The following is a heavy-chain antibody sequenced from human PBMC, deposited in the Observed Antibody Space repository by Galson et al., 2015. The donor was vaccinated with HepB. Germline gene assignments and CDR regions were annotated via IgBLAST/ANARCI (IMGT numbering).Heavy chain of an antibody. J-gene: IGHJ3*02. CDR2: ISSSSSYT. CDR3: ARGGSPDIVVVPAASDAFDI. Sequence: SLRLSCAASGFTFSDYYMSWIRQAPGKGLEWLSHISSSSSYTNYADSVKGRFTISRDNAKNSLYLQMNSLRAEDTAVYYCARGGSPDIVVVPAASDAFDIWGQGTMVTVSS. V-gene: IGHV3-11*06. D-gene: IGHD2-2*01. CDR1: GFTFSDYY.